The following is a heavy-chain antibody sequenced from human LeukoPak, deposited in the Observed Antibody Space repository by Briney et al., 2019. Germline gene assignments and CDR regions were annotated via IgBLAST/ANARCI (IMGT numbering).Heavy chain of an antibody. D-gene: IGHD3-22*01. CDR1: GFNFRDYA. CDR3: ARVEHYYDSSGSSALFDY. Sequence: GGSLRLSCAASGFNFRDYALSWVRQAPGKGLEWVSGISWNSVTIGYADSVKGRFTISRDNAKNSLYLQMNSLRAEDTAVYYCARVEHYYDSSGSSALFDYWGQGTLVTVSS. V-gene: IGHV3-20*04. J-gene: IGHJ4*02. CDR2: ISWNSVTI.